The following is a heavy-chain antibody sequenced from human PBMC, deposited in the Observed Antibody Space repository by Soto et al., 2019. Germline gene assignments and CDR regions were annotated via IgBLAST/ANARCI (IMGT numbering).Heavy chain of an antibody. CDR3: AVAFCGGDCYPDY. CDR1: GGSFSGYY. Sequence: SETLSLTCAVYGGSFSGYYWSWIRQPPGKGLEWIGETNHSGSTNYIPSLKSRVTISVDTSKNQFSLKLTSLTAADTAVYYCAVAFCGGDCYPDYWGQGTLVTVSS. J-gene: IGHJ4*02. V-gene: IGHV4-34*01. CDR2: TNHSGST. D-gene: IGHD2-21*02.